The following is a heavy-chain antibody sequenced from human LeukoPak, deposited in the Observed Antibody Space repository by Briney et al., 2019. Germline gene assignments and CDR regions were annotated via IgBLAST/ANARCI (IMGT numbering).Heavy chain of an antibody. CDR3: ARDDY. CDR2: ISYDGSNK. V-gene: IGHV3-30-3*01. Sequence: XXAPGKGLEWVAVISYDGSNKYYADSVKGRFTISRDNSKNTLYLQMNSLRAEDTAVYYCARDDYWGQGTLVTVSS. J-gene: IGHJ4*02.